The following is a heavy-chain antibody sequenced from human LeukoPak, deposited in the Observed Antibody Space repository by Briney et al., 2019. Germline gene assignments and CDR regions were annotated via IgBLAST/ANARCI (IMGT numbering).Heavy chain of an antibody. CDR1: GFTLRTYA. D-gene: IGHD3-16*01. CDR3: AKDLASEAH. CDR2: ISPSGGSI. Sequence: PGRSLRLSCAASGFTLRTYAMTWVRQAPGRGLEWVSSISPSGGSIYYADSVKGRFTISRDNSKNTLYLQMNSLRAEDTALYYCAKDLASEAHWGQGTLVTVSS. J-gene: IGHJ4*02. V-gene: IGHV3-23*01.